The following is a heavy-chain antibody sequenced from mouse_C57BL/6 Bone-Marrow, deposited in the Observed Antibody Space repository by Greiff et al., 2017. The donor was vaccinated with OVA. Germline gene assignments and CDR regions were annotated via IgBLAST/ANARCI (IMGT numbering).Heavy chain of an antibody. D-gene: IGHD2-3*01. CDR3: ARDGYYLYAMDY. V-gene: IGHV5-4*01. CDR2: ISDGGSYT. CDR1: GFTFSSYA. J-gene: IGHJ4*01. Sequence: EVMLVESGGGLVKPGGSLKLSCAASGFTFSSYAMSWVRQTPEKRLEWVATISDGGSYTYYPDNVKGRFTISRDNAKNNLYLQMSHLKSEDTAMYYCARDGYYLYAMDYWGQGTSVTVSS.